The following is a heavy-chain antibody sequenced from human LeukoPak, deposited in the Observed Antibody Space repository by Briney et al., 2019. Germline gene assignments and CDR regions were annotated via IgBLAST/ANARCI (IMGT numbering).Heavy chain of an antibody. CDR1: GGTFSSYA. Sequence: GASVKVSCKASGGTFSSYAISWVRQAPGQGLEWMGRIIPILGIANYAQKFQGRVTITADKSTSTAYMELSSLRSEDTAVYYCARDLPLPKGGIDYWGQGTLVTVSS. D-gene: IGHD3-16*01. CDR2: IIPILGIA. J-gene: IGHJ4*02. V-gene: IGHV1-69*04. CDR3: ARDLPLPKGGIDY.